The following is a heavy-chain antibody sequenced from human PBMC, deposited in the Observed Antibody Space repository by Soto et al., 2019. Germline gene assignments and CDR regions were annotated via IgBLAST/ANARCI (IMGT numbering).Heavy chain of an antibody. CDR2: INSDGSST. V-gene: IGHV3-74*01. CDR3: ARVGATLDYYYGMDV. Sequence: GGSLRLSCAASGFTFRSYWMHLVRQAPGKGLVWVSRINSDGSSTSYADSVKGRFTISRDNAKNTLYLQMNSLRAEDTAVYYCARVGATLDYYYGMDVWGQGTTVTVSS. J-gene: IGHJ6*02. CDR1: GFTFRSYW. D-gene: IGHD1-26*01.